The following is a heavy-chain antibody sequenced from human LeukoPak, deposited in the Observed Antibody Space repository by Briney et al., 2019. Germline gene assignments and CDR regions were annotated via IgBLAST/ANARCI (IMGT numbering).Heavy chain of an antibody. CDR2: IYTSGST. V-gene: IGHV4-61*02. CDR1: GGSISSGSYY. CDR3: ARDDCSGGSCYSDY. D-gene: IGHD2-15*01. Sequence: SETLSLTCTVSGGSISSGSYYWSWIRQPAGKGLEWIGRIYTSGSTNYNPSLKSRVTILVDTSKNHFSLKLSSVTAADTAVYYCARDDCSGGSCYSDYWGQGTLVTVPS. J-gene: IGHJ4*02.